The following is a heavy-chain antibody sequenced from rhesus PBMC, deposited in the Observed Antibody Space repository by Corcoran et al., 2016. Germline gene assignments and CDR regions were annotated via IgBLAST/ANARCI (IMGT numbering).Heavy chain of an antibody. Sequence: EVQLVETGGGLVQPGGSLRLSCAASGFTFSSFGMSGVRQAPGKGLEWVSGISYTGGSTYYADSVKGRFTISRDNAKNTLYLQMNSLRAEDTAVYYCARTDSGSYEDYDYDISSRYYGYFDYWGQGVLVTVSA. D-gene: IGHD3-40*01. V-gene: IGHV3S18*01. CDR1: GFTFSSFG. J-gene: IGHJ4*01. CDR3: ARTDSGSYEDYDYDISSRYYGYFDY. CDR2: ISYTGGST.